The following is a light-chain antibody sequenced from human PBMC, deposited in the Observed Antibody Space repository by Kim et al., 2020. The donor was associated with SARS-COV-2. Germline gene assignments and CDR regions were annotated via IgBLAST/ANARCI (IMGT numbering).Light chain of an antibody. V-gene: IGLV3-1*01. J-gene: IGLJ3*02. Sequence: SYELTQPPSVSVSPGQTASITCSGSKLGDKYAYWYQKKPGQSPVLVIYQHTKRPSGISQRFSGSSSGNTATLNISRAQTMDEADYYCQAWDSSTSVFGGGTQLTVL. CDR3: QAWDSSTSV. CDR1: KLGDKY. CDR2: QHT.